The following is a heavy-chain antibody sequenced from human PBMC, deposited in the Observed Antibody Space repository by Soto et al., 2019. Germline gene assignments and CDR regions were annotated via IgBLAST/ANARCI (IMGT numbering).Heavy chain of an antibody. Sequence: PGGSLRLSCAAFGFTFSSYWMHWVRQAPGKGLEWVANIRSDGREMYYVDSVKGRFTISRDNAKNSLYLQMNSLRAEDTAVYYCAKPYSNYWGQGTLVTVSS. CDR3: AKPYSNY. J-gene: IGHJ4*02. V-gene: IGHV3-7*05. D-gene: IGHD2-21*01. CDR1: GFTFSSYW. CDR2: IRSDGREM.